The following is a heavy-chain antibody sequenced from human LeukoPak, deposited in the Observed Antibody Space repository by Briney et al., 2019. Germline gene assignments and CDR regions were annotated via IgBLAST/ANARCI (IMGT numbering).Heavy chain of an antibody. Sequence: VASVKVSCKASGGTFSSYAISWVRQAPGQGLEWMGGIIPIFGTANYAQKFQGRVTITADKSTSTAYMELSSLRSEDTAVYYCARDRGNYDFWSGYYTLSWFDPWGQGTLVTVSS. CDR2: IIPIFGTA. CDR1: GGTFSSYA. D-gene: IGHD3-3*01. V-gene: IGHV1-69*06. CDR3: ARDRGNYDFWSGYYTLSWFDP. J-gene: IGHJ5*02.